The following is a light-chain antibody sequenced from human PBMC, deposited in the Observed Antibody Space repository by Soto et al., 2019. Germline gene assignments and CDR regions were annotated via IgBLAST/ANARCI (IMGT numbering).Light chain of an antibody. CDR3: QPYHNWPPIT. Sequence: IGFTQSPCTLSLSPGARATLSCRAGQSVSGNYLAWYQQKPGQAPRLLIYGASSRASGIPARFSGSGSETAFTLTITSLQSEDSAVYCCQPYHNWPPITFGQGTRLEIK. CDR2: GAS. CDR1: QSVSGN. V-gene: IGKV3-15*01. J-gene: IGKJ5*01.